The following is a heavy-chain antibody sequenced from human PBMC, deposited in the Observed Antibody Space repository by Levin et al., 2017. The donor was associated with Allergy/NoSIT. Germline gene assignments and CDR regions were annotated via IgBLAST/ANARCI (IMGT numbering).Heavy chain of an antibody. Sequence: GGSLRLSCAASGFTFSSYAMSWVRQAPGKGLEWVSTISVSGVSTYYADSVKGRFTISRDNYKNTLYLQLNSLRAEDTAVYYCAKEDHSHCSITSCHFDFWGQGTLVTVSS. D-gene: IGHD2-2*01. CDR1: GFTFSSYA. CDR2: ISVSGVST. CDR3: AKEDHSHCSITSCHFDF. J-gene: IGHJ4*02. V-gene: IGHV3-23*01.